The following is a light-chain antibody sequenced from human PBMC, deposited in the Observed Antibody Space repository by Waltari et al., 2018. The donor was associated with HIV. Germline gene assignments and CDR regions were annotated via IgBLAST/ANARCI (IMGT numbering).Light chain of an antibody. J-gene: IGKJ2*01. CDR3: KQYGSSPVT. CDR1: QSVSSSY. Sequence: EIVLTPSTGTLSLSPGERATLSCRARQSVSSSYFAWYQQKPGQAPRLLIYGASSRATGIPDRFSGSGDGTDFILTISRLEPEDCAVYYCKQYGSSPVTFGQGTKRESK. CDR2: GAS. V-gene: IGKV3-20*01.